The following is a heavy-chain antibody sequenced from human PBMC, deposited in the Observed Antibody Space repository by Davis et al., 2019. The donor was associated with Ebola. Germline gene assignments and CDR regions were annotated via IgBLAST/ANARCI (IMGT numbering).Heavy chain of an antibody. CDR1: GFIVSDKY. V-gene: IGHV3-66*04. D-gene: IGHD4-17*01. CDR2: IYRDGRM. Sequence: GESLKISCAASGFIVSDKYMSWVRQAPGKGLEWVSVIYRDGRMYHADSVKGRFTISRDNSKNTVYLQINGLRAEDTAMYHCTRHVPGDFWYFDLWGRGTLVTVSS. J-gene: IGHJ2*01. CDR3: TRHVPGDFWYFDL.